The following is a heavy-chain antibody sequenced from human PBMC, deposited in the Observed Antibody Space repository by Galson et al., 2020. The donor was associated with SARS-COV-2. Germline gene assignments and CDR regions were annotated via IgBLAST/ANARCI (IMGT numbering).Heavy chain of an antibody. D-gene: IGHD6-19*01. V-gene: IGHV3-30*04. Sequence: GESLKISCAASGFIFSSYAMHWVRQAPGKGLEWVAVISYDRSNKYYADSVKGRFTISRDKSKNTLYLQMNSLRAEDTAVYYCARDHIRWLGPSYSVDVWGKGTTVIISS. CDR2: ISYDRSNK. CDR1: GFIFSSYA. J-gene: IGHJ6*03. CDR3: ARDHIRWLGPSYSVDV.